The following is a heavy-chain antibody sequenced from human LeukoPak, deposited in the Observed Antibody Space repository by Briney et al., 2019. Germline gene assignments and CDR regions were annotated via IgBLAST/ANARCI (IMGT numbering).Heavy chain of an antibody. CDR1: GFTFDDYA. Sequence: PGGSLRLSCAASGFTFDDYAMHWVRQAPGKGLEWVSGISWNSGSIGYADSVKGRFTISRDSAKNSLYLQMNSLRAEDTALYYCARESYWGQGTLVTVSS. V-gene: IGHV3-9*01. J-gene: IGHJ4*02. CDR2: ISWNSGSI. CDR3: ARESY.